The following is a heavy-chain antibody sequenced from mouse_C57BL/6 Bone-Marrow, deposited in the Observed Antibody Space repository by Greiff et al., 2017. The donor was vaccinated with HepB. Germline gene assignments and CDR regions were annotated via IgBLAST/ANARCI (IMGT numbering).Heavy chain of an antibody. D-gene: IGHD1-1*01. V-gene: IGHV5-6*01. CDR1: GFTFSSYG. CDR2: ISSGGSYT. J-gene: IGHJ4*01. Sequence: EVQLQESGGDLVKPGGSLKLSCAASGFTFSSYGMSWVRQTPDKRLEWVATISSGGSYTYYPDSVKGRFTISRDNAKNTLYLQMSSLKSEDTAMYYCARPYYGSSYYAMDYWGQGTSVTVSS. CDR3: ARPYYGSSYYAMDY.